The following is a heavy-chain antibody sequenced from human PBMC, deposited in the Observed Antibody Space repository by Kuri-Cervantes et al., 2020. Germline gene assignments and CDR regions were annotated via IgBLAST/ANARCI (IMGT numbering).Heavy chain of an antibody. D-gene: IGHD6-13*01. CDR2: IYYSGST. Sequence: SETLSLTCTVSGGSISSGGYYWSWIRQHPGKGLEWIGYIYYSGSTYYNPSLKSRVTISVDTSKNQFSLKLSSVTAADTAVYYCARGSSWYRDWFDPWSQGTLVTVSS. V-gene: IGHV4-31*03. CDR1: GGSISSGGYY. J-gene: IGHJ5*02. CDR3: ARGSSWYRDWFDP.